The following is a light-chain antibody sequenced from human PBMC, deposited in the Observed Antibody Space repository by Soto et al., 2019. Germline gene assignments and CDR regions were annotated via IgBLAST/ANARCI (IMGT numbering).Light chain of an antibody. J-gene: IGKJ2*01. CDR2: GAS. V-gene: IGKV1-39*01. CDR1: QSVFMF. Sequence: DIRMTQSPSSLSASVGDRVTITCRASQSVFMFLSWYQQKSGKAPKLLIYGASTVQTGVPSRFSGSGSGTDFTLTINSLQPEDFATYYCQQTYHIFRTFGQGTKLEI. CDR3: QQTYHIFRT.